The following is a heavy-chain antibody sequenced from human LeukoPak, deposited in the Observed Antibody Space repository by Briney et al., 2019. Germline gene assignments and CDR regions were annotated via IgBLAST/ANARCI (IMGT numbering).Heavy chain of an antibody. J-gene: IGHJ4*02. Sequence: GGSLRLSCAASGFTFRSYWMSWFRQAPGKGLEWVANIKEDGSEKSYVDSVKDRFTISRDNAKNLLYLQMDSLRAEETAVYYCARVLVGALDYWGQGTLVTVSS. D-gene: IGHD1-26*01. CDR1: GFTFRSYW. CDR3: ARVLVGALDY. V-gene: IGHV3-7*03. CDR2: IKEDGSEK.